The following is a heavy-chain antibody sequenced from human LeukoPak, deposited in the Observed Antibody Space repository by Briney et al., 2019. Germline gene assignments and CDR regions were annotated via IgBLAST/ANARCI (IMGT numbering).Heavy chain of an antibody. CDR3: ARSTATRITSSGTTVDY. J-gene: IGHJ4*02. D-gene: IGHD1-7*01. V-gene: IGHV1-69*04. CDR2: IIPILGIA. CDR1: GYTFSTYG. Sequence: ASVKVSCKASGYTFSTYGISWVRRAPGQGLEWMGRIIPILGIANYAQKFQGRVTITADKSTSTAYMELSSLRSEDTAVYYCARSTATRITSSGTTVDYWGQGTLVTVSS.